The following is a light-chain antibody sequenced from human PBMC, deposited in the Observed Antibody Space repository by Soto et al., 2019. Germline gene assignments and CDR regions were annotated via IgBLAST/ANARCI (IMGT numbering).Light chain of an antibody. V-gene: IGLV2-14*01. CDR1: SSDVGSYNF. Sequence: ALTQPASVSGSPGQSITISCTGTSSDVGSYNFVSWYQQLPGKAPKLMIYEVSNRPSGVSNRFSGSKSGNTASLTISGLQAEDEADYYCSSYTASSNYVFGSGTKVTVL. CDR2: EVS. CDR3: SSYTASSNYV. J-gene: IGLJ1*01.